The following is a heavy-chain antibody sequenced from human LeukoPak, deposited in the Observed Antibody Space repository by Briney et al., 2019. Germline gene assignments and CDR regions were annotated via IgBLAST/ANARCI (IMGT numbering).Heavy chain of an antibody. J-gene: IGHJ4*02. CDR1: GFTFSNYA. V-gene: IGHV3-23*01. CDR2: ITGSGGNT. Sequence: GSLRLSCAASGFTFSNYALSWVRQAPGKGLEWVSAITGSGGNTYYADSVKGRFTISRDNSKNTVFLQMNSLRAEDTAVYYCAKWGDYDVLTGYYVSDYWGQGTLVTVSS. D-gene: IGHD3-9*01. CDR3: AKWGDYDVLTGYYVSDY.